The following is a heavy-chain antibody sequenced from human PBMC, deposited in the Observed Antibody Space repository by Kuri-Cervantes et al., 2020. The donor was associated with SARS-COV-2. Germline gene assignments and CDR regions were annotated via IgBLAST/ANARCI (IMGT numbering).Heavy chain of an antibody. CDR3: AKVEGTNYDFWSGYYPQRNWFDP. J-gene: IGHJ5*02. D-gene: IGHD3-3*01. Sequence: LSLTCAASGFTFSSYAMSWVRQAPGKGLEWVSAISGSGGGTYYADSVKGRFTISRDNSKNTLYLQMNSLRAEDTAVYYCAKVEGTNYDFWSGYYPQRNWFDPWGQGTLVTVSS. V-gene: IGHV3-23*01. CDR2: ISGSGGGT. CDR1: GFTFSSYA.